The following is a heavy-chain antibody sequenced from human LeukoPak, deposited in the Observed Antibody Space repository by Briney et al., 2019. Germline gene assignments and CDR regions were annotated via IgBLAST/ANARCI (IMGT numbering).Heavy chain of an antibody. CDR3: AKDDYGPTDY. CDR2: ISWNSGSI. CDR1: GFTFDDYA. V-gene: IGHV3-9*01. J-gene: IGHJ4*02. D-gene: IGHD4-17*01. Sequence: GGSLRLSCAASGFTFDDYAMHWVRQAPGKGLEWVSGISWNSGSIGYADSVKGRFTISRDNSKNTLYLQMNSLRAEDTAVYYCAKDDYGPTDYWGQGTLVTVSS.